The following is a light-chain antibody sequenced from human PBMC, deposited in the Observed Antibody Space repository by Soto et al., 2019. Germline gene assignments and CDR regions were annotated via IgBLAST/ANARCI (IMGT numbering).Light chain of an antibody. CDR2: AAS. Sequence: EIVMTQSPLSLSVTPGEPASISCRASQSLLHSNGYNYLDWYVQKPGQSPQLLIYAASSLQSGVPSRFSGSGSGTEFTLTISSLQPDDFATYYCQQYDSYSWTFGQGTKVDIK. J-gene: IGKJ1*01. V-gene: IGKV2-28*01. CDR3: QQYDSYSWT. CDR1: QSLLHSNGYNY.